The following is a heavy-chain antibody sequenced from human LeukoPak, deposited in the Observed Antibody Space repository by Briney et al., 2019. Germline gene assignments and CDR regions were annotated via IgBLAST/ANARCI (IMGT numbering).Heavy chain of an antibody. D-gene: IGHD2-15*01. CDR3: ARIYCSGGSCTFDY. V-gene: IGHV3-7*04. CDR1: GFTFSSYW. Sequence: QAGGSLRLSCAGSGFTFSSYWMTWVRQAPGKGLEGVTSIKQDGSDKYYADSVKGRFTISRDNAKNSLYLQMNSLRAEDTPVYYCARIYCSGGSCTFDYWGQGTLVTVSS. CDR2: IKQDGSDK. J-gene: IGHJ4*02.